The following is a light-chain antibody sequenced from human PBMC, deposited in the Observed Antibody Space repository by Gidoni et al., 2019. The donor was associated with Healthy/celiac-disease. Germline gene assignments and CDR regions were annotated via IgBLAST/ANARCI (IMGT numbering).Light chain of an antibody. J-gene: IGKJ5*01. CDR3: QQYNNWPPIT. V-gene: IGKV3-15*01. CDR1: QSVSSN. CDR2: GAS. Sequence: EIVMTQSPATLSVSPGERATLSCRASQSVSSNLARYQQKPGQATRLLIYGASTRATGIPARFSGSGSVTEFTLTISSLQSEDFAVYYCQQYNNWPPITFGQGTRLEIK.